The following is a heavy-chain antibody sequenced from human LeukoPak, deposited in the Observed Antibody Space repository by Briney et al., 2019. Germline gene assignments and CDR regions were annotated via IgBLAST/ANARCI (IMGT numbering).Heavy chain of an antibody. CDR3: ARAYYYDSSGYETYDY. CDR2: ISYDGSNK. J-gene: IGHJ4*02. CDR1: GFTFSSYA. V-gene: IGHV3-30-3*01. Sequence: SXRLXCAASGFTFSSYAMHWVRQAPGKGLEWVAVISYDGSNKYYADSVKGRFTISRDNSKNTLYLQMNSLRAEDTAVYYCARAYYYDSSGYETYDYWGQGTLVTVSS. D-gene: IGHD3-22*01.